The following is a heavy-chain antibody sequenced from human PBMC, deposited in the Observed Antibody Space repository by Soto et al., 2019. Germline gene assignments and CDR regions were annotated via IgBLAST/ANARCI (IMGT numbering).Heavy chain of an antibody. CDR3: VRAGGLYCRGDSYYPDLHDI. D-gene: IGHD2-15*01. CDR1: GFTFSDYY. V-gene: IGHV3-11*01. Sequence: GGSLRLSCAASGFTFSDYYMSWIRQAPGKGLEWVSYISSSGSTIYYADSVKGRFTISRDNAKNSLYLQMNSLRAEDTTVYYCVRAGGLYCRGDSYYPDLHDIWTQGTTVTVSS. CDR2: ISSSGSTI. J-gene: IGHJ3*02.